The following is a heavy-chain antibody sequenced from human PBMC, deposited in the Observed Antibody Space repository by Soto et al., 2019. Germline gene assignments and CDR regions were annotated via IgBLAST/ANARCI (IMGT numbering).Heavy chain of an antibody. Sequence: TGGSLRLSCAASGFTFSSFEMSWVRQAPGRGLEWVSFISDDSSRTYYADAVKGRFTISRDNSKHTPYLQMNSLTAEDTAVYACVKGGWLDFWGQGTLVTVSS. D-gene: IGHD3-16*01. J-gene: IGHJ5*01. CDR3: VKGGWLDF. V-gene: IGHV3-23*01. CDR1: GFTFSSFE. CDR2: ISDDSSRT.